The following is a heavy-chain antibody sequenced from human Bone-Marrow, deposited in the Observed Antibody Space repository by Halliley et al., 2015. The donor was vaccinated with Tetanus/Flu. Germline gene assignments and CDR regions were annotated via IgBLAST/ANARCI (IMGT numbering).Heavy chain of an antibody. J-gene: IGHJ6*02. CDR3: AKVRPQGYCSGGSCYWSYSQYAMDV. D-gene: IGHD2-15*01. CDR2: T. V-gene: IGHV3-43*01. Sequence: THYADSVKGRFTISRDNSRNSLYLQMNSLRTEDTALYYCAKVRPQGYCSGGSCYWSYSQYAMDVWGRGTAVTVSS.